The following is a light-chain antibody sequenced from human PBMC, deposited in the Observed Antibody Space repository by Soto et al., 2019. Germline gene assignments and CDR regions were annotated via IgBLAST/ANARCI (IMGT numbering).Light chain of an antibody. CDR1: QSVISY. J-gene: IGKJ1*01. Sequence: EIVLTQSPATLSLSPGERATLPCRASQSVISYLAWYQQRPGQAPRLLIYDASNRATGIPARFSGSGSGTDFTLTISSLEPEDFAVYYCQQRSNWPPTFGQGTKVDIK. CDR3: QQRSNWPPT. V-gene: IGKV3-11*01. CDR2: DAS.